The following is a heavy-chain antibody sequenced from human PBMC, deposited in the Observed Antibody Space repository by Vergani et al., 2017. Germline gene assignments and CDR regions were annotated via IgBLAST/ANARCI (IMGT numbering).Heavy chain of an antibody. CDR3: AKDMRPFGVATNFDY. J-gene: IGHJ4*02. D-gene: IGHD3-3*01. CDR1: GFTFDDYA. Sequence: EVQLVESGGGLVQPGRSLRLSCAASGFTFDDYAMHWVRQAPGKGLEWVSGISWNSGSIGYADSVKGRFIISRDNAKNSLYLQMNSLRAEDTALYYCAKDMRPFGVATNFDYWGQGTLVTVSS. V-gene: IGHV3-9*01. CDR2: ISWNSGSI.